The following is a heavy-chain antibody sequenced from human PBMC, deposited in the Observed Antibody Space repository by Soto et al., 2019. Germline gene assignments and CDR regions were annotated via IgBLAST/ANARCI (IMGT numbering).Heavy chain of an antibody. Sequence: GGSLRLSCAASGFSFSSDSMAWVRQAPGKGLEWVSSISSSGSFMNYADSVKGRFTISRDNARNSLYLQMSGLKDEDTAVYYCARDPPTGTTLDWVDSWGQGTLVTVS. CDR1: GFSFSSDS. J-gene: IGHJ5*01. CDR2: ISSSGSFM. D-gene: IGHD1-7*01. CDR3: ARDPPTGTTLDWVDS. V-gene: IGHV3-21*01.